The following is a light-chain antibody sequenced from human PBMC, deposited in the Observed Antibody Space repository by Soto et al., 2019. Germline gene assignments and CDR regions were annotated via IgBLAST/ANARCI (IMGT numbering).Light chain of an antibody. CDR1: SSDVGGYNY. J-gene: IGLJ1*01. CDR2: EVS. V-gene: IGLV2-14*01. CDR3: SSYTSSSTPYV. Sequence: QSALTQPASVSGSPGQSITISCTGTSSDVGGYNYVSWYQQYPGKAPKLMIFEVSNRPSGGSDRFSGSKSGNTASLTISGLQAEDEAHYYCSSYTSSSTPYVFGTGTKLTVL.